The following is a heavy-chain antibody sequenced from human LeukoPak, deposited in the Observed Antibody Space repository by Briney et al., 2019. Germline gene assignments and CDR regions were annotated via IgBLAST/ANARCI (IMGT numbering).Heavy chain of an antibody. CDR3: ARPDSSGWYGIDY. D-gene: IGHD6-19*01. J-gene: IGHJ4*02. CDR2: IIPIFGTA. V-gene: IGHV1-69*13. Sequence: SVKVSCKASGGTFSSYAISWVRQAPGQGLEWMGGIIPIFGTANYAQKFQGRVTITADESTSTAYMELSSLRSEDTAVYYCARPDSSGWYGIDYWGQGTLVTVSS. CDR1: GGTFSSYA.